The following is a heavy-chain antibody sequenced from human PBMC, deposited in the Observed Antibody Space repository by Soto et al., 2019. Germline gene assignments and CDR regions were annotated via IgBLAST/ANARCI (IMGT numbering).Heavy chain of an antibody. CDR3: AKDDGVYSRNWYGVDY. D-gene: IGHD6-13*01. CDR1: GFTFDDYT. Sequence: GGSLRLSCAASGFTFDDYTMHWVRQAPGKGLEWVSLISWDGRSTYYADSVKGRFTISRDNSESSLYLQMNSLRIEDTAFYYCAKDDGVYSRNWYGVDYWGQGTLVTVSS. J-gene: IGHJ4*02. CDR2: ISWDGRST. V-gene: IGHV3-43*01.